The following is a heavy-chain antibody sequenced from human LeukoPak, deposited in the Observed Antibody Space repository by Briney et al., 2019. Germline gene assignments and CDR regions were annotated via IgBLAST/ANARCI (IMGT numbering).Heavy chain of an antibody. J-gene: IGHJ3*02. CDR3: ARGASATAYGDAFDI. D-gene: IGHD3-16*01. CDR1: GLTFSSHW. Sequence: GGSLRLSCAASGLTFSSHWMHWVRQAPGKGLVWVSRITNDGSSTTYADSVKGRFTISRDNAKNSLYLQMNSLRAEDTAVYYCARGASATAYGDAFDIWGQGTMVTVSS. CDR2: ITNDGSST. V-gene: IGHV3-74*01.